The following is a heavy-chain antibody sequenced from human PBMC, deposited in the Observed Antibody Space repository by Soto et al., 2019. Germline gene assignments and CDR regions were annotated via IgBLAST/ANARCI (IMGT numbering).Heavy chain of an antibody. V-gene: IGHV4-59*08. J-gene: IGHJ4*02. Sequence: PSETLSLTCTVSGGSISSYYWSWIRQPPGKGLEWIGYIYYSGRTNYNPSLKSRVTSRDNSKNTLYLQMSSLRADDTAVYYCAKMGGGIRLNYFDYWGRGALVTVSS. CDR1: GGSISSYY. D-gene: IGHD1-26*01. CDR2: IYYSGRT. CDR3: AKMGGGIRLNYFDY.